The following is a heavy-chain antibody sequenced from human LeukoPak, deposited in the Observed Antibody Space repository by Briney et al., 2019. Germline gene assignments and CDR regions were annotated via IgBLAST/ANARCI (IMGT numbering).Heavy chain of an antibody. CDR2: IYSGGST. J-gene: IGHJ4*02. V-gene: IGHV4-4*09. CDR3: ARHEGWNSNYFDF. D-gene: IGHD1-1*01. CDR1: GVSINGFY. Sequence: PSETLSLTCTVSGVSINGFYWSWIRQPPGKGLEWIGYIYSGGSTNYNPSLKSRVTMSVDMSKNQFSLKLTSVTAADTAVYYCARHEGWNSNYFDFWGQGTLVTVSS.